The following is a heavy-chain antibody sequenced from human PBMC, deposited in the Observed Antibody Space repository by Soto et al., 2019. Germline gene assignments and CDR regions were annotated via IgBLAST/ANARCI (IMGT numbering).Heavy chain of an antibody. CDR3: AKVQEFCGFNCYIVDS. D-gene: IGHD2-21*02. Sequence: GGSLRLSCAASGFTFSSYAMSWVRQAPGKGLEWVSAISGSGGSTYYADSVKGRFTISRDNSKNTLYLQMNSLRAEDTAVYYCAKVQEFCGFNCYIVDSWGQGVLVTVSS. V-gene: IGHV3-23*01. CDR2: ISGSGGST. CDR1: GFTFSSYA. J-gene: IGHJ4*02.